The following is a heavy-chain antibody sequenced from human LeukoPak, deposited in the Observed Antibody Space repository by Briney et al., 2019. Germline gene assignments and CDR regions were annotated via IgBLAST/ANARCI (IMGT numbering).Heavy chain of an antibody. V-gene: IGHV3-7*01. CDR3: TKEAAAGIDY. Sequence: PGGSLRLSCAASGFTFSSYWMSWVRQAPGKGLEWVANIKQDGSEKYYLDPVKGRFTISRDNAKNSLYLQVNSLRAEDTAVYFCTKEAAAGIDYWGQGTLVTVSS. D-gene: IGHD6-13*01. J-gene: IGHJ4*02. CDR2: IKQDGSEK. CDR1: GFTFSSYW.